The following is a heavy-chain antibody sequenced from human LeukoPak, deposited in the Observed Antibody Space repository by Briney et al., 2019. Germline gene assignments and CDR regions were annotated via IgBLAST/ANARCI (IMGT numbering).Heavy chain of an antibody. D-gene: IGHD3-16*02. V-gene: IGHV1-2*02. CDR2: INPNSGGT. J-gene: IGHJ3*02. CDR1: AYTFTGYY. CDR3: ARAGRAYDYVSGSYRYTPLVDI. Sequence: ASVKVSCKASAYTFTGYYMHWVRQAPGQGLEWMGWINPNSGGTNYAQKFQGRVTMTRDTSISTAYMELSRPRSDDTAVYYCARAGRAYDYVSGSYRYTPLVDIWGQGTMVTVSS.